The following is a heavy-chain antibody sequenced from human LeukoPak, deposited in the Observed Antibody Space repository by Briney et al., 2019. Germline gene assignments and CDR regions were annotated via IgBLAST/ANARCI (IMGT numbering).Heavy chain of an antibody. V-gene: IGHV3-21*01. Sequence: SGGSLRLSCAASGFTFSSYTMNWVRQAPGKGLEWVSSIAGSSGYISYADSVKGRFTISRDNSKNTLHLQMGSLRAEDMAVYYCARDQFPGRWLQGGFDFWGQGTLVTVSS. CDR1: GFTFSSYT. D-gene: IGHD5-24*01. J-gene: IGHJ4*02. CDR2: IAGSSGYI. CDR3: ARDQFPGRWLQGGFDF.